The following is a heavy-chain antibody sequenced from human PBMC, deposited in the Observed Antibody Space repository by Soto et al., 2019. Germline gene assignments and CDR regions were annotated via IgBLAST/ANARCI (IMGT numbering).Heavy chain of an antibody. CDR1: GYTFTSYY. D-gene: IGHD3-3*01. CDR2: INPSGGST. Sequence: QVQLVQSGAEVKKPGASVKVSCKASGYTFTSYYMHWVRQAPGQGLEWMGIINPSGGSTSYAQKFQGRVTMTSDTSTSTVYMELSSLRSEDTAVYYCARDDYDFWSGYYKAPYYYYGMDVWGQGTTVTVSS. CDR3: ARDDYDFWSGYYKAPYYYYGMDV. J-gene: IGHJ6*02. V-gene: IGHV1-46*01.